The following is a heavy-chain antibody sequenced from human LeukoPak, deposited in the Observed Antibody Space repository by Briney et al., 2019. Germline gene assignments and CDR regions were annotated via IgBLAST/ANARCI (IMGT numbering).Heavy chain of an antibody. CDR1: GGTFSSYA. V-gene: IGHV1-69*04. CDR3: ASGQNYFDY. J-gene: IGHJ4*02. Sequence: PAASVKVSYKASGGTFSSYAISWVRQAPGQGLEWMGRIILILGIANYAQKFQGRVTITADKSTSTAYMELSSLRSEDTAVYYCASGQNYFDYWGQGTLVTVSS. CDR2: IILILGIA.